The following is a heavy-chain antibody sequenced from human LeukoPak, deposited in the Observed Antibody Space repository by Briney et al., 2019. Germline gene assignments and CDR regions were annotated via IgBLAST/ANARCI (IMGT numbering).Heavy chain of an antibody. CDR3: AGYSSGWYGGFDY. V-gene: IGHV4-39*01. J-gene: IGHJ4*02. CDR2: IYYSGST. CDR1: GGSISSSSYY. Sequence: SETLSLTCTVSGGSISSSSYYWGWIRQPPGKGLEWIGSIYYSGSTYYNPSLKSRVTISVDTSKNQFFLKLSSVTAADTAVYYCAGYSSGWYGGFDYWGQGTLVTVSS. D-gene: IGHD6-19*01.